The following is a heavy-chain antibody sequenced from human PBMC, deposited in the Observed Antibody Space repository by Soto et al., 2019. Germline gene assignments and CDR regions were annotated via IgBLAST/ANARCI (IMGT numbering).Heavy chain of an antibody. J-gene: IGHJ5*02. Sequence: GGSLRLSCAASGFIFSNFAMYWVRRAPGKGLDWVSSIRQSGFRLSYADSAKGRFTISRDISKNTFFLKLIGLRLDDTAFFYCARAKGYFDLPINWFDPWGQGTLVTVSS. V-gene: IGHV3-23*01. CDR1: GFIFSNFA. CDR2: IRQSGFRL. D-gene: IGHD3-9*01. CDR3: ARAKGYFDLPINWFDP.